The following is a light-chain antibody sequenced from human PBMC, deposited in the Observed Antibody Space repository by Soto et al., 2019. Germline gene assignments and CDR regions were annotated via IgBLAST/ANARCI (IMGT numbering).Light chain of an antibody. V-gene: IGLV1-40*01. J-gene: IGLJ2*01. Sequence: QSVLTQPPSVSGAPGQRVTISCTGSSSNIGAGYDVHWYRQVPGTAPKLLIFGNTNRPSGVPDRFSGSKSGSSASLAITGLQAEDEADYYCCSSAGLYTVVFGGGTKLTVL. CDR2: GNT. CDR3: CSSAGLYTVV. CDR1: SSNIGAGYD.